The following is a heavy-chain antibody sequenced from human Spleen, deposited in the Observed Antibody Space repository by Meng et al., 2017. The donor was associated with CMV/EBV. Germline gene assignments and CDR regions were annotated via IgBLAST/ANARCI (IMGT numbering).Heavy chain of an antibody. CDR1: GFTFIEHY. D-gene: IGHD2-15*01. CDR2: IPTSGSTV. J-gene: IGHJ2*01. Sequence: CAASGFTFIEHYMIWIRQAPGEGLEWISYIPTSGSTVYYADSVKGRFTISRDNAKNSLYLQMNSLRAEDTAVYYCARIARISWYFDLWGRGTLVTVSS. V-gene: IGHV3-11*01. CDR3: ARIARISWYFDL.